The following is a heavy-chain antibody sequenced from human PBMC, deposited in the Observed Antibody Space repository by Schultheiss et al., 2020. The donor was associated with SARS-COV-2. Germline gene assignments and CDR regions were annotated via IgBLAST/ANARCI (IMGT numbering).Heavy chain of an antibody. CDR2: IYSGGST. V-gene: IGHV3-66*01. CDR1: GFTVRNHG. CDR3: ARDPIAAAGKGDAFDI. Sequence: GGSLRLSCAASGFTVRNHGMHWVRQAPGKGLEWVAVIYSGGSTYYADSVKGRFTISRDNSKNTLYLQMNSLRAEDTAVYYCARDPIAAAGKGDAFDIWGQGTMVTVSS. J-gene: IGHJ3*02. D-gene: IGHD6-13*01.